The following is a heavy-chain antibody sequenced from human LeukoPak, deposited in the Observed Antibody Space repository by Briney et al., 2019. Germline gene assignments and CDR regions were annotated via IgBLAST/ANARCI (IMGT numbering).Heavy chain of an antibody. D-gene: IGHD3-10*01. Sequence: ASVKVSCKASGYTFTSYYMHWVRQAPGQGLEWMGIINPNGGSTYYAQKLQGRVTMTRDTSTTTVYMGLSSLRSEDTAVYFCASGRGGSGSSNWFDPWGQGTLVTVSS. CDR1: GYTFTSYY. J-gene: IGHJ5*02. V-gene: IGHV1-46*04. CDR3: ASGRGGSGSSNWFDP. CDR2: INPNGGST.